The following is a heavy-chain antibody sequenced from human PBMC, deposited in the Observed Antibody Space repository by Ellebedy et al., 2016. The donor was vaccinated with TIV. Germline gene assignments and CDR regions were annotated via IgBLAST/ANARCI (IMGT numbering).Heavy chain of an antibody. Sequence: GESLKISCAASGFTFSDYYMSWIRQAPGKGLEWVSYISSSGSTIYYADSVKGRFTISRDNAKNSLYLQMNSLRAEDTAVYYCASADLRMEWFIDGMDVWGQGTTVTVSS. CDR2: ISSSGSTI. D-gene: IGHD3-3*01. V-gene: IGHV3-11*04. CDR3: ASADLRMEWFIDGMDV. CDR1: GFTFSDYY. J-gene: IGHJ6*02.